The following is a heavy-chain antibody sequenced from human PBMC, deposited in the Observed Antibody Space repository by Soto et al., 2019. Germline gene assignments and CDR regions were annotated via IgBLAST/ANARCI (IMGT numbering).Heavy chain of an antibody. J-gene: IGHJ6*02. CDR2: ITGSSSYI. V-gene: IGHV3-21*06. Sequence: DVQLVEYGGGLVKPGGSLRLSCAASGFIFSSHNMNWVRQAPGKGLEWVSSITGSSSYIFYADSVKGRFTISRDNAKNTVYLQLNSLRADDTGVYYCARLVASETGYGMDVWGQGTTVTVSS. CDR1: GFIFSSHN. CDR3: ARLVASETGYGMDV. D-gene: IGHD3-9*01.